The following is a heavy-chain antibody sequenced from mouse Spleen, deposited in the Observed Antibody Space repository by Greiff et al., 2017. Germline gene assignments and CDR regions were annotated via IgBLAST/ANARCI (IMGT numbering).Heavy chain of an antibody. CDR3: ARSERDYAMDY. J-gene: IGHJ4*01. Sequence: QVQLKQPGAELVKPGASVKLSCKASGYTFTSYWMHWVKQRPGQGLEWIGMIHPNSGSTNYNEKFKSKATLTVDKSSSTAYMQLSSLTSEDSAVYYCARSERDYAMDYWGQGTSVTVSS. V-gene: IGHV1-64*01. CDR2: IHPNSGST. CDR1: GYTFTSYW.